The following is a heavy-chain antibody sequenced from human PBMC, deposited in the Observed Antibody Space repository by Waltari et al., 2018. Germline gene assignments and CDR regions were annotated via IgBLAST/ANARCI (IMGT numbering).Heavy chain of an antibody. V-gene: IGHV1-8*01. Sequence: QVQLVQSGAEVKKPGASVKVSCKASGYTFTSYDINWVRQATGQGLEWMGWMNPNSGNTGYAQKVQGRVTMTRNTSISTAYMELSSLRSEDTAVYYCARDYVSAAGDAFDIWGQGTMVTVSS. D-gene: IGHD6-13*01. CDR2: MNPNSGNT. CDR3: ARDYVSAAGDAFDI. J-gene: IGHJ3*02. CDR1: GYTFTSYD.